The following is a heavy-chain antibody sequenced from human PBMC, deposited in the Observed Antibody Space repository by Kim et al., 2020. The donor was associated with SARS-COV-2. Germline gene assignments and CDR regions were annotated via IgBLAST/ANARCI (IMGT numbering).Heavy chain of an antibody. CDR2: GRT. V-gene: IGHV4-39*01. Sequence: GRTSHNPSLQSRVTISVDKSKNQFSLKLSSVTAADTAVYYCARRPDAFDIWGQGTMVTVSS. J-gene: IGHJ3*02. CDR3: ARRPDAFDI.